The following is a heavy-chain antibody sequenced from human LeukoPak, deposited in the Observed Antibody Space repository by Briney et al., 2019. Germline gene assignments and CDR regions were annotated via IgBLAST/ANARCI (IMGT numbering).Heavy chain of an antibody. V-gene: IGHV3-21*01. J-gene: IGHJ4*02. CDR3: ARRASSSSHHDY. D-gene: IGHD6-6*01. Sequence: PGGSLRLSCEASGFSFSAFAMHWVRQAPGKGLEWVSSISSSSSYIYYADSVKGRFTISRDNAKNSLYLQMNSLRAEDTAVYYCARRASSSSHHDYWGQGTLVTVSS. CDR2: ISSSSSYI. CDR1: GFSFSAFA.